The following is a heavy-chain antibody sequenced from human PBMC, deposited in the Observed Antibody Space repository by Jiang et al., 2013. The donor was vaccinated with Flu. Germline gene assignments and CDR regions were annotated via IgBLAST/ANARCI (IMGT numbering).Heavy chain of an antibody. CDR2: IYPGDSDT. V-gene: IGHV5-51*01. J-gene: IGHJ5*02. D-gene: IGHD6-19*01. CDR1: GYSFTSYW. Sequence: KGSGYSFTSYWIGWVRQMPGKGLEWMGIIYPGDSDTRYSPSFQGQVTISADKSISTAYLQWSSLKASDTAMYYCARLIAVAGMGGWFDPWGQGTLVTVSS. CDR3: ARLIAVAGMGGWFDP.